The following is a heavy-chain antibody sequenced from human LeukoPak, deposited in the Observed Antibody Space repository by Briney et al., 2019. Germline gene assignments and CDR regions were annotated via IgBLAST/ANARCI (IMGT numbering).Heavy chain of an antibody. D-gene: IGHD2-2*01. V-gene: IGHV3-11*01. CDR2: ISSSGSTI. J-gene: IGHJ4*02. CDR3: ARARYCSSTSCPTYYDFWSALGGPYFDY. Sequence: MPGGSLRLSCAASGFTFSDYYVSWIRQAPGKGLEWVSYISSSGSTIYYADSVKGRFTISRDNAKNSLYLQMNSLRAEDTAVYYCARARYCSSTSCPTYYDFWSALGGPYFDYWGQGTLVTVSS. CDR1: GFTFSDYY.